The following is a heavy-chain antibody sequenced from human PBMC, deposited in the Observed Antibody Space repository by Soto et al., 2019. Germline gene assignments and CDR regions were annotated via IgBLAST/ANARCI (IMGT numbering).Heavy chain of an antibody. J-gene: IGHJ4*02. V-gene: IGHV3-30-3*01. CDR3: ARGEDEGADYFDY. CDR2: ISYDGSNK. Sequence: QVKLVESGGGVVQPGRSLRLSCAASGFTFSSYAMHWVRQAPGKGLEWVAVISYDGSNKYYADSVKGRFTISRDNSKNPLYLQMNSLRAEDTAVYYCARGEDEGADYFDYWGQGTLVTVSS. CDR1: GFTFSSYA.